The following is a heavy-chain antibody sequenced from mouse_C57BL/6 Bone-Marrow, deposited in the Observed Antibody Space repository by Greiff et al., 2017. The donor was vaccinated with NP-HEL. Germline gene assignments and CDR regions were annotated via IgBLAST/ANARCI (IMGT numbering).Heavy chain of an antibody. V-gene: IGHV1-78*01. Sequence: VQRVESDAELVKPGASVKISCKASGYTFTDYTIHWMKQRPEQGLEWIGYIYPRDGSTKYNEKFKGKATLTADKSSSTAYMQLNSLTSEDSAVYFCARSPNYDGRSPYYFDDWGQGTTLTVSS. J-gene: IGHJ2*01. CDR3: ARSPNYDGRSPYYFDD. D-gene: IGHD1-1*01. CDR2: IYPRDGST. CDR1: GYTFTDYT.